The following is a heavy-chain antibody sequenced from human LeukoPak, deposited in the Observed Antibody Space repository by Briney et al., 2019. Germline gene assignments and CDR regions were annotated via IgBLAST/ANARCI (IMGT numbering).Heavy chain of an antibody. Sequence: GGSLRLSCAASGFTFSSYWMSWVRQAPGKGLEWVANIKQDGSEKYYVDSVKGRFTISRDNAKNSLYLQMNSLRAEGTAVYYCARSGSGSYSFNEFDYWGQGTLVTVSS. V-gene: IGHV3-7*01. D-gene: IGHD3-10*01. CDR3: ARSGSGSYSFNEFDY. CDR1: GFTFSSYW. CDR2: IKQDGSEK. J-gene: IGHJ4*02.